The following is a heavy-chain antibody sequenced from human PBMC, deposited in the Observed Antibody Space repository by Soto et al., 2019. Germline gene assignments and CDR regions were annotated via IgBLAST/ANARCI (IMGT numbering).Heavy chain of an antibody. CDR1: GFTFSRHS. Sequence: EVQLVESGGGLVEPGGSLRLSCAASGFTFSRHSLNWVRQAPGKGLEWVSSIGTTSTYIYYADSVKGRFTISRDNAKNSMYLEMDSMIFEDTAVYSCARAGYRSCCEYWGQGAL. CDR2: IGTTSTYI. V-gene: IGHV3-21*01. D-gene: IGHD6-19*01. J-gene: IGHJ4*02. CDR3: ARAGYRSCCEY.